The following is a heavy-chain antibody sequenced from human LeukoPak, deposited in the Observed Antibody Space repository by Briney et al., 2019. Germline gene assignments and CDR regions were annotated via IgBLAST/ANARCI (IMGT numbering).Heavy chain of an antibody. CDR3: TRERSTVTFDY. CDR2: VYYNGLT. V-gene: IGHV4-59*01. J-gene: IGHJ4*02. D-gene: IGHD4-17*01. CDR1: GGSFSGYY. Sequence: PSETLSLTCAVYGGSFSGYYWSWIRQTPGKGLEWIGYVYYNGLTSYNASLRSRLILSVDTARNQVSLKLTSVTAADTAVYYCTRERSTVTFDYRGQGTLVTVSS.